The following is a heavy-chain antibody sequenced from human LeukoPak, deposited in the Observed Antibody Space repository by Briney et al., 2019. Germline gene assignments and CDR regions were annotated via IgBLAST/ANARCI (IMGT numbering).Heavy chain of an antibody. V-gene: IGHV3-7*03. CDR2: INHNGNVN. J-gene: IGHJ4*02. D-gene: IGHD3-22*01. CDR3: ARDGTYYYDSSGPDY. Sequence: GGSLRLSCAASGFTFSSYWMNWARQAPGKGLEWVASINHNGNVNYYVDSVKGRFTISRDNAKNSLYLQMNSLRAEDTAVYYCARDGTYYYDSSGPDYWGQGTLVTVSS. CDR1: GFTFSSYW.